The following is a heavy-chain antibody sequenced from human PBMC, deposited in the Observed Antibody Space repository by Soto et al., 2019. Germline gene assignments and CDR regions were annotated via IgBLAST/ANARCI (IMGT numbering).Heavy chain of an antibody. Sequence: GESLKISCKGSGYSFTSYWIGWVRQMPGKGLEWMGIIYPGDSYTNYSPSFQGHVTISADKSISTAYLQWSSLKASDTAMYYCARQAIFGVIIIAFDIWGQGTMVTVSS. CDR1: GYSFTSYW. J-gene: IGHJ3*02. CDR3: ARQAIFGVIIIAFDI. D-gene: IGHD3-3*01. CDR2: IYPGDSYT. V-gene: IGHV5-51*01.